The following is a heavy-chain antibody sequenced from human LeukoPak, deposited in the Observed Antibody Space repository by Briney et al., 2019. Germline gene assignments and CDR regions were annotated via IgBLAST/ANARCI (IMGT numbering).Heavy chain of an antibody. J-gene: IGHJ5*02. CDR3: ARVEGVTTFNP. D-gene: IGHD4-11*01. Sequence: ASVKVSCTASGYTFTGYYMHWVRQAPGQGLEWMGWINPNSGGTNYAQKFQGWVTMTRDTSISTAYMELSRLRSDDTAVYYCARVEGVTTFNPWGQGTLVTVSS. CDR2: INPNSGGT. V-gene: IGHV1-2*04. CDR1: GYTFTGYY.